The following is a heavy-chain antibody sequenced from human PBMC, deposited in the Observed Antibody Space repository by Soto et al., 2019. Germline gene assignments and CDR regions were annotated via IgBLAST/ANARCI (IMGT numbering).Heavy chain of an antibody. CDR2: IYYSGST. D-gene: IGHD6-6*01. CDR1: SAAMKRYY. V-gene: IGHV4-59*01. CDR3: ATTTYSRSLDN. J-gene: IGHJ3*02. Sequence: AETLSINATVSSAAMKRYYERWIRQPPGKGLEWIGYIYYSGSTNYNPSLKSRVTISVDTSKNQFSLKLSSVTAADTAVDYCATTTYSRSLDNSRQG.